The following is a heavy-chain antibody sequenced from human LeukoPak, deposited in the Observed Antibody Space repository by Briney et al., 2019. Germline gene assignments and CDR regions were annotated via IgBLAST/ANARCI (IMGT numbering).Heavy chain of an antibody. CDR1: GGSISSYY. CDR2: IYYSGST. V-gene: IGHV4-59*01. J-gene: IGHJ4*02. Sequence: SETLSLTCTVSGGSISSYYWSWIRQPPGKGLEWIGYIYYSGSTNYNPSPKSRVTISVDTSKNQFSLKLSSVTAADTAVYYCARTLYSSGWLYYFDYWGQGTLVTVSS. D-gene: IGHD6-19*01. CDR3: ARTLYSSGWLYYFDY.